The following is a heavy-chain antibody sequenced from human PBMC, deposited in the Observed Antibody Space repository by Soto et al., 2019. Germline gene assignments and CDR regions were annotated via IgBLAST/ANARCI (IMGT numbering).Heavy chain of an antibody. CDR2: IIPIFGTA. Sequence: QVSCQASRGTFSSYAISWVRQAPGQGLEWMGGIIPIFGTANYAQKFQGRVTITADESTSTAYMELSSLRSEDTAVYYCARALGYCSGGSCYPADYYYYGMDVWGQGTTVTVSS. V-gene: IGHV1-69*01. J-gene: IGHJ6*02. CDR1: RGTFSSYA. CDR3: ARALGYCSGGSCYPADYYYYGMDV. D-gene: IGHD2-15*01.